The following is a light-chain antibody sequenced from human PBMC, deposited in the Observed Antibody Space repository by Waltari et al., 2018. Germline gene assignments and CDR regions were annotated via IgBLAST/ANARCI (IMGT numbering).Light chain of an antibody. CDR3: QHPGA. J-gene: IGKJ3*01. CDR1: QSVSSSY. Sequence: EFELTQSPGTLSLSPGERVILSCRASQSVSSSYVAWYQQKPGQAPRLLIYGTSNRAPGIPDRFSGSGSGTDFSLTISRLEAEDAAVYYCQHPGAFGPGTRVDLK. V-gene: IGKV3-20*01. CDR2: GTS.